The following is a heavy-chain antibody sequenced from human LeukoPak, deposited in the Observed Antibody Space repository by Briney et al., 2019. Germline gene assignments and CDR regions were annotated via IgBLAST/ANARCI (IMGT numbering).Heavy chain of an antibody. CDR1: GGTFSSYA. V-gene: IGHV1-69*05. CDR3: ARVGTLLYSYGRGAYTWFDP. Sequence: SVKVSCKASGGTFSSYAISWVRQAPGQGLEWMGGIIPIFGTANYAQKFQGRVTITTDESTSTAYMELSSLRSEDTAVYYCARVGTLLYSYGRGAYTWFDPWGQGTLVTVSS. CDR2: IIPIFGTA. J-gene: IGHJ5*02. D-gene: IGHD5-18*01.